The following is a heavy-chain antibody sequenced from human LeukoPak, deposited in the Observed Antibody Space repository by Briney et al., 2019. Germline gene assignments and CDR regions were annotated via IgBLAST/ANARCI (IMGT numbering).Heavy chain of an antibody. Sequence: PSETLSLTCTVSGGSISSYYWSWIRQPPGKGLEWIGYIYYSGSTNYNPSLKSRVTISVDTPKNQFSLKLSSVTAADTAVYYCAREAVMATIPDWGQGTLVTVSS. CDR3: AREAVMATIPD. D-gene: IGHD5-24*01. J-gene: IGHJ4*02. CDR1: GGSISSYY. CDR2: IYYSGST. V-gene: IGHV4-59*01.